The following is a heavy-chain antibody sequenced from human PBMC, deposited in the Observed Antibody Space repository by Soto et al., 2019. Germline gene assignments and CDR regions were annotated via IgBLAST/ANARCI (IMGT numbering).Heavy chain of an antibody. CDR3: ARYHYGSGSYYYYYYYGMDV. D-gene: IGHD3-10*01. Sequence: QVQLVQSGAEVKKPGSSVKVSCKASGGTFSSYAISWVRQAPGQGLEWMGGIIPIFGTANYAQKFQGRVTITADESTSTAYMELSSRRSEDTAVYYCARYHYGSGSYYYYYYYGMDVWGQGTTVTVSS. CDR1: GGTFSSYA. J-gene: IGHJ6*02. V-gene: IGHV1-69*01. CDR2: IIPIFGTA.